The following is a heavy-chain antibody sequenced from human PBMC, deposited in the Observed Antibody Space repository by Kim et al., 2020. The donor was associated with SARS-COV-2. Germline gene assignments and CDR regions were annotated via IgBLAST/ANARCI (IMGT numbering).Heavy chain of an antibody. CDR1: GYSFTSYW. CDR3: ARRLGYYYDSSGYQGPFGFDY. D-gene: IGHD3-22*01. V-gene: IGHV5-51*01. J-gene: IGHJ4*02. CDR2: IYPGDSDT. Sequence: GESLKISCKGSGYSFTSYWIGWVRQMPGKGLEWMGIIYPGDSDTRYSPSFQGQVTISADKSISTAYLQWSSLKASDTAMYYCARRLGYYYDSSGYQGPFGFDYWGQGTLVTVSS.